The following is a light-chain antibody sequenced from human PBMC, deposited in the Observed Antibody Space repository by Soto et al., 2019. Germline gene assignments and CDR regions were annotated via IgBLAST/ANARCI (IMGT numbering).Light chain of an antibody. V-gene: IGKV1-13*02. CDR3: QQFNAYPLT. CDR1: QDISSA. CDR2: DAS. Sequence: ATQLTQSSSSLSASLGDRVIITCRASQDISSALAWFQQKPGKTPKLLISDASTLESGVPSRFSGSGSGTDFTLTISGLQPEDFAAYYCQQFNAYPLTFGGGTKVGI. J-gene: IGKJ4*01.